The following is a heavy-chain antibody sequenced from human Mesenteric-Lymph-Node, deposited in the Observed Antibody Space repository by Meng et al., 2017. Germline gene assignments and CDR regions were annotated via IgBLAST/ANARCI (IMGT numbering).Heavy chain of an antibody. CDR3: ARDVDGLGFCRSSSCSD. V-gene: IGHV4-39*07. CDR1: GGSISSYY. J-gene: IGHJ4*02. CDR2: IYYTGST. Sequence: SETLSLTCTVSGGSISSYYWGWIRQPPGKGLEWIGSIYYTGSTYYNPSLKSRVTISVDTSKNQFSLKLNSVIAADTAVYYCARDVDGLGFCRSSSCSDWGQGTLVTVSS. D-gene: IGHD2-2*01.